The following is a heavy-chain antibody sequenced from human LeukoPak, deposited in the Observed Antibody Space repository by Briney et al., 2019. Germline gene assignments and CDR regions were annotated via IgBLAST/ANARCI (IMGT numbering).Heavy chain of an antibody. J-gene: IGHJ5*02. CDR3: ATGPNCAIYVWGSYRYDNWFDP. CDR1: GGSFSDYY. Sequence: SETLSLTCAVCGGSFSDYYWSWIRQPPGKGLEWIGEINHSGSTNYNPSHKSRVTISVDTSKNQFSLKLSSVTAADTAVYYCATGPNCAIYVWGSYRYDNWFDPWGQGTLVTVSS. D-gene: IGHD3-16*02. V-gene: IGHV4-34*01. CDR2: INHSGST.